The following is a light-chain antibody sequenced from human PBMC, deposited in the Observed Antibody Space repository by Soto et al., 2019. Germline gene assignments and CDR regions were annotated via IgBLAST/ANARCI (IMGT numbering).Light chain of an antibody. CDR3: QQYGSSPIT. J-gene: IGKJ5*01. CDR2: GAS. Sequence: IVSQQSKAALSXXRGAXPKLXXQXSQSVSSSYLAWYQQKPGLANRLLIYGASRRATGITDKLSGSGSGTDFTLTISRLAPEDFAVYYCQQYGSSPITLGQGTRVEIK. CDR1: QSVSSSY. V-gene: IGKV3-20*01.